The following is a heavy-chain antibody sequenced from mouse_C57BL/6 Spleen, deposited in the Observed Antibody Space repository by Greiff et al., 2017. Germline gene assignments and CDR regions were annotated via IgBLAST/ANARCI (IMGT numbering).Heavy chain of an antibody. V-gene: IGHV14-4*01. Sequence: VQLQQSGAELVRPGASVKLSCTASGFNIKDDYMHWVKQRPEQGLEWIGWIDPENGDTEYASKFQGKATITADTSSNTAYLKLSSLTSEDTAVYYGTTGGTTVVGPVAYWGQGTLVTVSA. CDR2: IDPENGDT. J-gene: IGHJ3*01. CDR1: GFNIKDDY. D-gene: IGHD1-1*01. CDR3: TTGGTTVVGPVAY.